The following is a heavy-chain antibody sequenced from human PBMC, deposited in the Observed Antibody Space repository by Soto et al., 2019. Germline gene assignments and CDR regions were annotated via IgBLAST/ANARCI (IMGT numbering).Heavy chain of an antibody. CDR1: GFTFSSYA. D-gene: IGHD1-26*01. J-gene: IGHJ6*02. Sequence: EVQLLESGGGLVQPGGSLRLSCAASGFTFSSYAMSWVRQAPGKGLEWVSSISGSGGNAYYADSVKGRFTISRDNSKNTLHLQMNSLGVDDTAVYYCAKDGASGSYPPYYYYDMDVWGQGTTGTVSS. V-gene: IGHV3-23*01. CDR2: ISGSGGNA. CDR3: AKDGASGSYPPYYYYDMDV.